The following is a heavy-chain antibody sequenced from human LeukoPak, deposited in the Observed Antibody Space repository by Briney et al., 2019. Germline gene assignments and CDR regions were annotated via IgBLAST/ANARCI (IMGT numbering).Heavy chain of an antibody. CDR3: AKDIGEFKSSFDY. V-gene: IGHV3-30*02. CDR2: TRYDGSNK. J-gene: IGHJ4*02. Sequence: QPGGSLRLSCAASGFTFSSYGMHWVRQAPGKGLEWVAFTRYDGSNKYYADSVKGRFTISRDNSKNTLYLQMNSLRAEDTAVYYCAKDIGEFKSSFDYWGQGTLVTVSS. D-gene: IGHD1-26*01. CDR1: GFTFSSYG.